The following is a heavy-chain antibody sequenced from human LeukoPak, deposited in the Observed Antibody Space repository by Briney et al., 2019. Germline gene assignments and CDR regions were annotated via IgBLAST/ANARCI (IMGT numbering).Heavy chain of an antibody. J-gene: IGHJ4*02. CDR1: GFTFSDYY. CDR3: ATSTVVTFSEY. CDR2: ISSSGSTI. Sequence: GGSLRRSCAASGFTFSDYYMSWIRQAPGKGLEWVSYISSSGSTIYYADSVKGRFTISRDNAKSSLYLQMNSLRAEDTAVYYCATSTVVTFSEYWGQGTLVTVSS. V-gene: IGHV3-11*01. D-gene: IGHD4-23*01.